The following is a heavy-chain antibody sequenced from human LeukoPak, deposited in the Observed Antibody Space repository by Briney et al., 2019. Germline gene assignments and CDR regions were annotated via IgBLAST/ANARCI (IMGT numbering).Heavy chain of an antibody. J-gene: IGHJ4*02. CDR1: GFTFSSYA. CDR3: AKDRHVGSHNY. D-gene: IGHD1-26*01. Sequence: PGGSLRLSCAASGFTFSSYAMTWVRQAPGKGLEWVSVSGSGGSTYYADSVKGRFTISRDNSENTVYLQMNSLRAEDTAVYYCAKDRHVGSHNYWGQGTQVTVSS. V-gene: IGHV3-23*01. CDR2: SGSGGST.